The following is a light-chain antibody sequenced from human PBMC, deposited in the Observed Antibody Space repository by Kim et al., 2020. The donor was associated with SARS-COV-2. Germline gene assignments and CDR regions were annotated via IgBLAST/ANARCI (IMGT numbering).Light chain of an antibody. J-gene: IGLJ2*01. V-gene: IGLV3-19*01. CDR2: GKN. CDR3: NSRGSNDNVV. CDR1: SLRRYY. Sequence: SSELTQDPAVSVALGQTVRITCQGDSLRRYYATWYQQKPGQAPILVIYGKNNRPSGIPDRFSGSSSGNTASLTITGTQAGDEADYYCNSRGSNDNVVFGG.